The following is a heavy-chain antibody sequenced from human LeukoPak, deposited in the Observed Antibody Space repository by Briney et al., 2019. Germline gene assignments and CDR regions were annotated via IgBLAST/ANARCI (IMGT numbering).Heavy chain of an antibody. Sequence: GGSLRLSCAASGFTFSSYRMHWVRQAPGKGLVWVSRINSDGSSTNYADPVKGRFTISRDNAKNTLYLQTNSLRAEDTAVFYCARSPYDSSGYYRSFDYWSQGIMVTVSS. CDR2: INSDGSST. D-gene: IGHD3-22*01. V-gene: IGHV3-74*01. CDR3: ARSPYDSSGYYRSFDY. CDR1: GFTFSSYR. J-gene: IGHJ4*02.